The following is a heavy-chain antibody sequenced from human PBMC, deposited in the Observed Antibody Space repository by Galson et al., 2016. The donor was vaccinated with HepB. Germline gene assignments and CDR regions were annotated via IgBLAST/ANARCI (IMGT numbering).Heavy chain of an antibody. V-gene: IGHV3-21*01. J-gene: IGHJ4*02. CDR1: GFTFSRYS. CDR3: ARDPVYCSSTSCYYFDY. Sequence: SLRLSRAASGFTFSRYSMNWVRQAPGTRLEWVSSISSSSGYIYYADSVKGGFTISRDNAKNSLYLHMNSLRAEDTAVYYCARDPVYCSSTSCYYFDYWGQGTLVTVSS. CDR2: ISSSSGYI. D-gene: IGHD2-2*01.